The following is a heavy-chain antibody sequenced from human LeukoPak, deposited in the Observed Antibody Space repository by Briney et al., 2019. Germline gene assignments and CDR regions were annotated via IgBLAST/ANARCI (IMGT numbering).Heavy chain of an antibody. CDR1: GDSISSAGYY. CDR2: IYYSGST. CDR3: ARESSSGGYYDSSAYYNNWFDP. Sequence: PSETLSLTCTVSGDSISSAGYYWSWIRQHPGKGLEWIGYIYYSGSTYYNPSLKSRVTISVETSKNQFSLNLSSVTAADTAVYYCARESSSGGYYDSSAYYNNWFDPWGQGTLVTVSS. V-gene: IGHV4-31*03. D-gene: IGHD3-22*01. J-gene: IGHJ5*02.